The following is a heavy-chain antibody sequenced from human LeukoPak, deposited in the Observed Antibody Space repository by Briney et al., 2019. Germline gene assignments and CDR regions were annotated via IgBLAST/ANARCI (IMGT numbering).Heavy chain of an antibody. Sequence: ASVKVSCKASGYTFTGYYMHWVRQAPGQGLEWMGWINPNSGGTNYAQKFQGRVTMTRDMSISTAYMELSRLRSDDTAVYYCAREEGMRGYDFWSGEPDDYWGQGTLVTVSS. D-gene: IGHD3-3*01. CDR3: AREEGMRGYDFWSGEPDDY. J-gene: IGHJ4*02. V-gene: IGHV1-2*02. CDR2: INPNSGGT. CDR1: GYTFTGYY.